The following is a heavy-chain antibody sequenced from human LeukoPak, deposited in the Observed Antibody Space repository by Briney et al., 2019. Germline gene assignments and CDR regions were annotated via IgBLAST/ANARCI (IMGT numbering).Heavy chain of an antibody. CDR1: GGCINSRNW. V-gene: IGHV4-4*02. J-gene: IGHJ4*02. D-gene: IGHD2-2*01. CDR2: IYHSGST. CDR3: ATHYQLLFSHFDY. Sequence: SGTRALTCAVSGGCINSRNWWGWVRQPPGKGLEWIGEIYHSGSTNYNPSLKSRVTISVDKSKNQFSLKLSSVTAEDTAVYYCATHYQLLFSHFDYWGQGTLVTVSS.